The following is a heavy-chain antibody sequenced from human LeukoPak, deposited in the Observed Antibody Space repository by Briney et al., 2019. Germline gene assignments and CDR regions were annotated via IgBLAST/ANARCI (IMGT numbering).Heavy chain of an antibody. CDR3: AKDKLGYYYDSSGYPFDP. CDR2: ISGSGGST. Sequence: GGSLRLSCAASGFTFSSYAMSWVRQGPGKGLEWVSAISGSGGSTYYADSVKGRFTISRDNSKNTLYLQMNSLRAEDTAVYYCAKDKLGYYYDSSGYPFDPWGQGTLVTVSS. CDR1: GFTFSSYA. V-gene: IGHV3-23*01. D-gene: IGHD3-22*01. J-gene: IGHJ5*02.